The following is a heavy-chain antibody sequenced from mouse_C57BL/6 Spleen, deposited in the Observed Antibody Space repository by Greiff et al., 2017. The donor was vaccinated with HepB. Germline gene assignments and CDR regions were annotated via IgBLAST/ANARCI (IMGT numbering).Heavy chain of an antibody. CDR2: ISGGGGNT. J-gene: IGHJ2*01. CDR3: ARRGDPYYFDY. Sequence: DVQLVESGGGLVKPGGSLKLSCAASGFTFSSYTMSWVRQTPEKRLEWVATISGGGGNTYYPDSVKGRFTISRDNAKNTLYLQMSSLRSEDTALYYCARRGDPYYFDYWGQGTTLTVSS. CDR1: GFTFSSYT. D-gene: IGHD2-13*01. V-gene: IGHV5-9*01.